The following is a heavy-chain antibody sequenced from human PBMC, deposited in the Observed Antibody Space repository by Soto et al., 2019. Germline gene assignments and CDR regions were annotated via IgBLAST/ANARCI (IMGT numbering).Heavy chain of an antibody. D-gene: IGHD3-3*01. CDR2: IIPIFGTA. J-gene: IGHJ6*02. V-gene: IGHV1-69*13. Sequence: GASVKVSCKASGGTFSIYAITWVRQAPGQGLEWMGGIIPIFGTANYAQKFQGRVTITADESTSTAYMELSSLRSEDTAVYYCARHRVEMATIFGNYYYYYGMDVWGQGTTVTVSS. CDR1: GGTFSIYA. CDR3: ARHRVEMATIFGNYYYYYGMDV.